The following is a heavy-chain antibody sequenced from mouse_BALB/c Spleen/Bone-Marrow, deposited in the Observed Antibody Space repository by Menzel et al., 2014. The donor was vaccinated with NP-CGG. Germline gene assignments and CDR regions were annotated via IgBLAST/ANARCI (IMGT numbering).Heavy chain of an antibody. V-gene: IGHV3-1*02. CDR1: ASSITRGYG. Sequence: VQLKESEPFLVKPSQSLSLPCPVTASSITRGYGWHWLRQFPGNKPEWMGYIPYRGCTHSFPYLKSRICITRAISKNQCFLQLNSVSTEETATYYCEREARTRARFAYWGQWTLVTVSA. J-gene: IGHJ3*01. CDR2: IPYRGCT. CDR3: EREARTRARFAY. D-gene: IGHD3-3*01.